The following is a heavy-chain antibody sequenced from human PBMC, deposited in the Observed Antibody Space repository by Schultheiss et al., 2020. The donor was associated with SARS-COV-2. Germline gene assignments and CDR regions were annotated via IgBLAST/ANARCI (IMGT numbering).Heavy chain of an antibody. Sequence: GGSLRLSCAASGFTFSSYEMNWVRQAPGKGLEWVSYISSSGSTIYYADSVKGRFTISRDNAKNSLYLQMDSLRAEDTAVYYCARQRGDFWSGYSGLYYFDYWGQGSLVTVSS. CDR3: ARQRGDFWSGYSGLYYFDY. V-gene: IGHV3-48*03. CDR2: ISSSGSTI. J-gene: IGHJ4*02. D-gene: IGHD3-3*01. CDR1: GFTFSSYE.